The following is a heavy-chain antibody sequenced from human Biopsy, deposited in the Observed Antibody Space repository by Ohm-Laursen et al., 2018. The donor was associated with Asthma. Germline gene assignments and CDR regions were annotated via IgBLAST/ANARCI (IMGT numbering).Heavy chain of an antibody. J-gene: IGHJ1*01. Sequence: ASVKVSCKASGGTFSNYAISWVRQAPGQGLEWMGGIIPKFGIANYAQNFQGRVTLTADKSTSTAYMELSSLRSEDTAVYYCASQYGDRDSMVQYYFQHWGQGTLVTVSS. D-gene: IGHD4-17*01. V-gene: IGHV1-69*10. CDR2: IIPKFGIA. CDR1: GGTFSNYA. CDR3: ASQYGDRDSMVQYYFQH.